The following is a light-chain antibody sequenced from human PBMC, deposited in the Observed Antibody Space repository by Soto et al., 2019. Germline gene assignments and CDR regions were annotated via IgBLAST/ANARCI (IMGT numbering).Light chain of an antibody. V-gene: IGKV1-5*03. J-gene: IGKJ1*01. CDR2: KAS. CDR1: ESISSW. Sequence: GDRVIRTCRASESISSWLAWYQQKPRKAPKLLIYKASTLASGVPSRFSGSGSGTELTPTITSLQPDDFATYYCQQYNSYPWTFGQGTKV. CDR3: QQYNSYPWT.